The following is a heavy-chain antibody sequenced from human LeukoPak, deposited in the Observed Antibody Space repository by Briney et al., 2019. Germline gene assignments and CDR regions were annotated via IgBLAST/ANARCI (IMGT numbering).Heavy chain of an antibody. CDR3: ARGGSMITFGGVIVKVDAFDI. Sequence: ASVKVSCKASGYTFSSYGISWVRQAPGQGLEWMGWISAYNGNTNYAQKLQGRVTMTTDTSTSTAYMELRSLRSDDTAVYYCARGGSMITFGGVIVKVDAFDIWGQGTMVTVSS. V-gene: IGHV1-18*01. CDR2: ISAYNGNT. D-gene: IGHD3-16*02. CDR1: GYTFSSYG. J-gene: IGHJ3*02.